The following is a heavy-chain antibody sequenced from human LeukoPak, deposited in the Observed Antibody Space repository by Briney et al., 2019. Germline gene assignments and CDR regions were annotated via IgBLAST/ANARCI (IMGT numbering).Heavy chain of an antibody. Sequence: PGGSLTLSCAASGFTFSDYAMSWVRQAPGKGLEWVSTASYYVGKQYHADSVRGRFTVSRDNSRNTVSLQMSSLRVEDTGIYYWAKAGIGAGGPGFLCEYWDKVTLVTVSS. CDR3: AKAGIGAGGPGFLCEY. D-gene: IGHD1-1*01. CDR1: GFTFSDYA. V-gene: IGHV3-23*01. CDR2: ASYYVGKQ. J-gene: IGHJ4*02.